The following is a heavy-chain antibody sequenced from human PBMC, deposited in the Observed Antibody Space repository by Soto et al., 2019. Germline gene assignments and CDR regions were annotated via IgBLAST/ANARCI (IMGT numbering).Heavy chain of an antibody. V-gene: IGHV4-34*01. CDR3: ARWGGRGAVAGTWILNCFDP. D-gene: IGHD6-19*01. CDR2: INQSGST. CDR1: GGSFSGYY. J-gene: IGHJ5*02. Sequence: QVQLQQWGAGLLKPSETLSLTCAVYGGSFSGYYWNWIRQPPGKGLEWIGEINQSGSTKYNPSLKSRVTISVDTSKNQFSLKLSSVTAADTAVYYCARWGGRGAVAGTWILNCFDPWGQGTLVTVSS.